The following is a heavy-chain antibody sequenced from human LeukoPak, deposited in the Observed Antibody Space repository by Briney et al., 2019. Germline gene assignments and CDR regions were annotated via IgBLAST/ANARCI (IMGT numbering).Heavy chain of an antibody. D-gene: IGHD5-12*01. Sequence: GGSLRLSCAASGFTFSDYYMSWIRQAPGKGLEWVSYISSSSSTIYYADSVKGRFTISRDNAKNSLYLQMNSLRAEDTAVYYCARAPSGYDSYYMDVWGKGATVTVSS. CDR2: ISSSSSTI. V-gene: IGHV3-11*04. J-gene: IGHJ6*03. CDR1: GFTFSDYY. CDR3: ARAPSGYDSYYMDV.